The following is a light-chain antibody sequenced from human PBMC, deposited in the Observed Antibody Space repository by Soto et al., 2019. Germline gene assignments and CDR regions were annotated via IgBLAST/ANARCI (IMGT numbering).Light chain of an antibody. CDR2: GAS. CDR3: QQYNNWPPLT. Sequence: EIVMTQSPVTLSMSPGERATLSCRASQTVSSDLAWYQQKPGQPPRLLIYGASNRATGIPARFSGSRSGTEFTLTISSLQSEDFATYYCQQYNNWPPLTFGQGTKVEVK. V-gene: IGKV3-15*01. CDR1: QTVSSD. J-gene: IGKJ1*01.